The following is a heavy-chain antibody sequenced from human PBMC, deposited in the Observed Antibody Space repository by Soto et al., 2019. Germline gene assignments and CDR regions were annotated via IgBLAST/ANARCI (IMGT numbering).Heavy chain of an antibody. J-gene: IGHJ4*02. CDR1: GASLSSISYY. CDR2: IFFTGNI. V-gene: IGHV4-39*02. D-gene: IGHD3-16*01. Sequence: SETLSLTCTDSGASLSSISYYWGWIRQPPGKGLEWVGSIFFTGNIYYNPSLKSRVTISVDTSRNQFSLMVNSVTAADTAVYYCARGGHLGYFDCWGQGTLVTVSS. CDR3: ARGGHLGYFDC.